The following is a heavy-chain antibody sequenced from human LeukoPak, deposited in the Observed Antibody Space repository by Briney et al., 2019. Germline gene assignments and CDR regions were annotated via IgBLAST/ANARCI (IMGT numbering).Heavy chain of an antibody. J-gene: IGHJ4*02. CDR2: ISGSGGST. CDR1: GFTFSSYG. V-gene: IGHV3-23*01. CDR3: AKDGCSSTSCPGAFDY. D-gene: IGHD2-2*01. Sequence: GGSLRLSCAASGFTFSSYGMSWVRQAPGKGLEWVSAISGSGGSTYYADSVKGRFTISRDNSKNTLYLQMNSLRAEDTAVYYCAKDGCSSTSCPGAFDYWGQGTLVTVSS.